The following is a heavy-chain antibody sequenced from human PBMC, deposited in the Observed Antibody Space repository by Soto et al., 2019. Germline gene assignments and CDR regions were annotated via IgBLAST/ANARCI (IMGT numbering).Heavy chain of an antibody. CDR1: GYTFSSYY. D-gene: IGHD3-10*01. CDR2: INTYNGNT. CDR3: ATHMVRGVITFDY. Sequence: GASVKVSCKASGYTFSSYYMHWVRQAPGQGLEWMGWINTYNGNTNYAQKLQGRVTMTTDTSTSTAYMELRSLRSDDTAVYYCATHMVRGVITFDYWGQGTLVTVSS. V-gene: IGHV1-18*04. J-gene: IGHJ4*02.